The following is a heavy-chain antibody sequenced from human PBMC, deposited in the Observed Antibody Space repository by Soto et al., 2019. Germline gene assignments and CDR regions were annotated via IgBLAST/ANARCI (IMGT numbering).Heavy chain of an antibody. CDR3: ARDLHYWSLLIDH. CDR2: LWSNGTKT. CDR1: GFSLSRYG. Sequence: GGSLRLSCTASGFSLSRYGLHWVRQAPGKGLQWVAGLWSNGTKTSYTDSVKGRFTISRDTSKNMLYLQMNTLGAEDTAVYYCARDLHYWSLLIDHWGQGTLVTVSS. D-gene: IGHD2-8*02. V-gene: IGHV3-33*01. J-gene: IGHJ4*02.